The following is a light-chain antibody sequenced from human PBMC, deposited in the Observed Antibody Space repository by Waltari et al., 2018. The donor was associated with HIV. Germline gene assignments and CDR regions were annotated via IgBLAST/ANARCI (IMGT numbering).Light chain of an antibody. Sequence: DIVMTQSPDSLAVSLGERATINCKSSQSVLYSSNNKNYLAWYQQKPGPPPKLLIYWASTRESGVPDRFSGSGSGTDFTLTISSLQAEDVAVYYCQQYYSTPLTFGGGIKVEIK. CDR2: WAS. CDR3: QQYYSTPLT. J-gene: IGKJ4*01. CDR1: QSVLYSSNNKNY. V-gene: IGKV4-1*01.